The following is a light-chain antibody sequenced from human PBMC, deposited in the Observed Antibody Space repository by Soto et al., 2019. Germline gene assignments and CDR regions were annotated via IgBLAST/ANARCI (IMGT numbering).Light chain of an antibody. Sequence: DIQMTQSPYSLSASVGARVPITCWASQGLSSYLNVYQQKPGKAPKLLIYGASTLQSGVPSRFSGSGSGTEVAHTMSSVQAEDFVTYFCQQSYSTLIFIFGPGNKVDIK. V-gene: IGKV1-39*01. CDR2: GAS. CDR1: QGLSSY. J-gene: IGKJ3*01. CDR3: QQSYSTLIFI.